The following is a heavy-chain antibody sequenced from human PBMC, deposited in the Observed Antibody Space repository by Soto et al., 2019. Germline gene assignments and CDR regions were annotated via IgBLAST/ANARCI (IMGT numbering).Heavy chain of an antibody. Sequence: SETLSLTCAVSGGSISSSNWWSWVRQPPGKGLEWIGEIYHSGSTNYNPSLKSRVTISVDKSKNQFSLKLSSVTAAETAVYYCERKGYCSGGSCYPFDYWGQGTLVTVSS. D-gene: IGHD2-15*01. V-gene: IGHV4-4*02. CDR3: ERKGYCSGGSCYPFDY. CDR1: GGSISSSNW. J-gene: IGHJ4*02. CDR2: IYHSGST.